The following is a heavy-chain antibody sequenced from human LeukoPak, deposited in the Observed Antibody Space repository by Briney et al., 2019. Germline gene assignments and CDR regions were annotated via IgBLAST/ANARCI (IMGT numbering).Heavy chain of an antibody. J-gene: IGHJ5*02. Sequence: SETLSLTCAVYGESFDGFYWNWIRQPPGKGLEWIGEINYSGMSDYNPALKSRVAISADSSKRQFSLDLTSVTAAGTAVYYCAIRLATSRLATATTWFDPWGQGTLVSVSS. D-gene: IGHD3-9*01. CDR3: AIRLATSRLATATTWFDP. V-gene: IGHV4-34*01. CDR1: GESFDGFY. CDR2: INYSGMS.